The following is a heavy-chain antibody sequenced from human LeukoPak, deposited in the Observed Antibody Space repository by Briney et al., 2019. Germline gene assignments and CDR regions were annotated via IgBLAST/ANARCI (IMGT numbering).Heavy chain of an antibody. Sequence: GASVKVSCKASGYTFTSYGISWVRQAPGQGLEWMGWISAYNGNTNYAQKLQGRVTMTTDTSTSTAYMELRSLRSDDTAVYYCARVYYYDSSGYYHFDYWGQGTLVIVSS. J-gene: IGHJ4*02. CDR2: ISAYNGNT. CDR3: ARVYYYDSSGYYHFDY. D-gene: IGHD3-22*01. V-gene: IGHV1-18*01. CDR1: GYTFTSYG.